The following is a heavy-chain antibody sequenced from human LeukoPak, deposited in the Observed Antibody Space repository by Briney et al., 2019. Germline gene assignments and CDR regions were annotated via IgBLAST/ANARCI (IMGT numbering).Heavy chain of an antibody. J-gene: IGHJ1*01. CDR3: ASRPLGGYYLEYFQH. V-gene: IGHV1-69*06. Sequence: SVKVSCKASGGTFSSYAISWVRQAPGQGLEWMGGIIPIFGTANYAQKFQGRVTIAADKSTSTAYMELSSLRSEDTAVYYCASRPLGGYYLEYFQHWGQGTLVTVSS. CDR1: GGTFSSYA. D-gene: IGHD3-22*01. CDR2: IIPIFGTA.